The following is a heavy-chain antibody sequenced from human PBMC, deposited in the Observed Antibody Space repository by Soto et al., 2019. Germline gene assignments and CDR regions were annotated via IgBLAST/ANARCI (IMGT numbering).Heavy chain of an antibody. Sequence: QVQLVESGGGLVKPGGSLRLSCSASGFTFSDYYMTWIRQAPGKGLEWVSYISSTSSHTNYADSVEGRFTISRDNAKNSLYLQMNSLRAEDTAVYYYARAASELDYWGQGTLVTVSP. CDR2: ISSTSSHT. CDR1: GFTFSDYY. J-gene: IGHJ4*02. CDR3: ARAASELDY. D-gene: IGHD5-18*01. V-gene: IGHV3-11*06.